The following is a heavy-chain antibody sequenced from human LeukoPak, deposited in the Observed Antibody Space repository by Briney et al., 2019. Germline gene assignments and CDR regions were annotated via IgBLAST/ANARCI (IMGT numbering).Heavy chain of an antibody. J-gene: IGHJ4*02. V-gene: IGHV3-53*01. CDR3: ARTYTNNAGYYLY. CDR1: GLSVSSTF. D-gene: IGHD3-22*01. CDR2: VFGGGGT. Sequence: GGALRLSCAASGLSVSSTFMSWVRQTPGKGLEWVSSVFGGGGTRYADSVMGRFTISRDNSKSTLYLQMNSLRAEDTAVYYCARTYTNNAGYYLYWGQGTLVTVSS.